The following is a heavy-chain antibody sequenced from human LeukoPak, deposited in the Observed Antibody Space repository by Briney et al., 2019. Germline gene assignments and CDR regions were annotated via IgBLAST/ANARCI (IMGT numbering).Heavy chain of an antibody. V-gene: IGHV3-7*01. CDR1: GFTFSSYW. D-gene: IGHD2-8*01. Sequence: GGSLRLSRAASGFTFSSYWMTWVRQAPGKGLEWVANIKQDGSEAYYVDSVKGRFTVSRDNAKNSLYLQLNSLGAEDTAVYYCATRYCTIPACRASSYHCMDNWGKGTTVTVSS. CDR3: ATRYCTIPACRASSYHCMDN. CDR2: IKQDGSEA. J-gene: IGHJ6*03.